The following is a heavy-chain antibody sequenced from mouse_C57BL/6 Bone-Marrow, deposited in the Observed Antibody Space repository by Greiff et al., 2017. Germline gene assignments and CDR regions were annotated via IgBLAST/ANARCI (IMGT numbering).Heavy chain of an antibody. V-gene: IGHV1-59*01. CDR2: IDPSDSYT. CDR1: GYTFTTYW. D-gene: IGHD1-1*01. CDR3: AGDYYGSRWGY. Sequence: QVQLQQPGAELVRPGTSVKLSCKASGYTFTTYWMHWVQQSPGQGLEWIGLIDPSDSYTNYNQKFKGKATLTVDTSSSTAYMQLSSLTSEDAAVYYGAGDYYGSRWGYWGQGTTLTVSS. J-gene: IGHJ2*01.